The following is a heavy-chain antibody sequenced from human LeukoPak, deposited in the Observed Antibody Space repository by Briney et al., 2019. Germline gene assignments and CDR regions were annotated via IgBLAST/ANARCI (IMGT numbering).Heavy chain of an antibody. Sequence: GRSLRLSCTVSGFTFDDYAMHWVRHTPGKGLEWVAGITWNRDNIGYGDSVKGRFTISRDNVKNVLYLQMNSLRPEDTALYYCAKDGVWFGELLYFQHWGQGTLVTVSS. CDR1: GFTFDDYA. CDR3: AKDGVWFGELLYFQH. V-gene: IGHV3-9*01. CDR2: ITWNRDNI. D-gene: IGHD3-10*01. J-gene: IGHJ1*01.